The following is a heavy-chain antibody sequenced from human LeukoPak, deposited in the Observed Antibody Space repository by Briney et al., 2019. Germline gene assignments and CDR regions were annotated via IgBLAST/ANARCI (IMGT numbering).Heavy chain of an antibody. V-gene: IGHV3-30*01. CDR3: ARDKDIVVVVAATYHFDY. CDR2: ISYDGSNK. Sequence: PGRSLRLSCAASGFTFSSYAMHWVRQAPGKGLEWVAVISYDGSNKYYADSVKGRFTISRDNSKNTLYLQMNSLRAEDTVVYYCARDKDIVVVVAATYHFDYWGQGTLVTVSS. D-gene: IGHD2-15*01. J-gene: IGHJ4*02. CDR1: GFTFSSYA.